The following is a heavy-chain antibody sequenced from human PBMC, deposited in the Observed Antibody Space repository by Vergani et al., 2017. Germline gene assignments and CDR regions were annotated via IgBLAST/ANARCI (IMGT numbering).Heavy chain of an antibody. CDR1: GFTFSNYG. CDR3: AKHFRGWGIDY. D-gene: IGHD3-16*01. Sequence: QVQVVESGGGVVQPGGSLRLSCAASGFTFSNYGMHWVRQAPGKGLEWVAFIRYDGSYKYYADSVKGRFTISRDNSKNTLYLQMNGLRDEDTALYYCAKHFRGWGIDYWGQGTQVIVSS. CDR2: IRYDGSYK. J-gene: IGHJ4*02. V-gene: IGHV3-30*02.